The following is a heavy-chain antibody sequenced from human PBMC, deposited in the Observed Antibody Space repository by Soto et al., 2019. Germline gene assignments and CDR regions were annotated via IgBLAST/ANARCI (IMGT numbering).Heavy chain of an antibody. D-gene: IGHD2-2*02. CDR2: IRSKANNYAT. CDR1: GVTVSDSA. CDR3: TRGYCSSTSCDIFAY. Sequence: GGCLGLACAACGVTVSDSAMDGVRQASGKGLEWLGRIRSKANNYATVYAASVEDRFTISRDDSKNTAYLQMNSLETEDTAVYYCTRGYCSSTSCDIFAYWGQRTLVTVSS. V-gene: IGHV3-73*01. J-gene: IGHJ4*02.